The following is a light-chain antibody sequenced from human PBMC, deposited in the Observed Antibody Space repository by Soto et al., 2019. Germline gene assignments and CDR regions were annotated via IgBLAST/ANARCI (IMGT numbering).Light chain of an antibody. CDR1: SSDVGGYNY. J-gene: IGLJ3*02. Sequence: QSALTQPASVSGSPVRSITISCTGTSSDVGGYNYVSWYQQHPGKAPKLMIYDVSNRPSGVSNRFSGSKSGNTASLTISGLQAEDEADYYCSSYTSSSTVAFGGGTKVSVL. V-gene: IGLV2-14*01. CDR3: SSYTSSSTVA. CDR2: DVS.